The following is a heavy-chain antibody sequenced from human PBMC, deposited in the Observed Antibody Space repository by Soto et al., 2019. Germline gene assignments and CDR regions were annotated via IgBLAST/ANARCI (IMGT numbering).Heavy chain of an antibody. D-gene: IGHD2-15*01. CDR1: GNTFTSYY. J-gene: IGHJ4*02. V-gene: IGHV1-46*01. CDR3: AMVYCSGGSCYGIDY. Sequence: QVQLVQSGAEVKKPGASVKVSCKASGNTFTSYYMHWVRQAPGQGLEWMGIINPSGSTTYAQKFQGRVTMTRDAATSTVYMELSSLRSDDTAVYYCAMVYCSGGSCYGIDYWGQGTLVTVSS. CDR2: INPSGST.